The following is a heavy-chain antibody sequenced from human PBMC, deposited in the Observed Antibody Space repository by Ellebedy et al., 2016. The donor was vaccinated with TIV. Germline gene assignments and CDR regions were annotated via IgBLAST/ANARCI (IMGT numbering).Heavy chain of an antibody. V-gene: IGHV1-69*06. CDR3: ARAIVVVPAANSRAFDI. J-gene: IGHJ3*02. CDR2: IIPIFGTA. D-gene: IGHD2-2*01. Sequence: SVKVSCXASGGTFSSYAISWVRQAPGQGLEWMGGIIPIFGTANYAQKFQGRVTITADKSTSTAYMELSSLRSEDTAVYYCARAIVVVPAANSRAFDIWGQGTMVTVSS. CDR1: GGTFSSYA.